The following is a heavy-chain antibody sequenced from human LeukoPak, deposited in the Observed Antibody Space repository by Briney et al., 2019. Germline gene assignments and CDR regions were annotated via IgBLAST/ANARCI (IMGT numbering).Heavy chain of an antibody. J-gene: IGHJ4*02. D-gene: IGHD3-22*01. CDR2: ISGSGTST. Sequence: GGSLRLSCAASGFTFSSYAMSWVRQAPGKGLEWVSAISGSGTSTYYAASVKGRFTISRDNSKNTLYLQMNSLRAEDTAVYHCAKASSSYYDSSGYYSDFWGQGTLVTVSS. CDR3: AKASSSYYDSSGYYSDF. CDR1: GFTFSSYA. V-gene: IGHV3-23*01.